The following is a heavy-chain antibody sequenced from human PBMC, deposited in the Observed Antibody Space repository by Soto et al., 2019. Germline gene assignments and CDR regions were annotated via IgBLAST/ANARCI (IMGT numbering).Heavy chain of an antibody. CDR3: ATAIASGSWYKEYDSHGMDV. V-gene: IGHV1-24*01. J-gene: IGHJ6*02. CDR2: FDLEEGET. CDR1: GYTLNELS. D-gene: IGHD6-13*01. Sequence: QVQLVQSGAEVKKPGASVKVSCKVSGYTLNELSMHWVRQAPGKGLEWMGGFDLEEGETIYAQKFQGRVTMTEDTSTDTAYMELSSLRSEDTAVYYCATAIASGSWYKEYDSHGMDVWGQGTTVTVSS.